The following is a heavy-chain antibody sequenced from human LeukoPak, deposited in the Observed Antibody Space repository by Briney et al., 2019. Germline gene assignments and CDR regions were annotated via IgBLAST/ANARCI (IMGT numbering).Heavy chain of an antibody. V-gene: IGHV3-7*01. J-gene: IGHJ6*04. CDR2: IKEDGSEK. D-gene: IGHD2-15*01. CDR1: GFIFTSFW. Sequence: PGGSLRLSCEASGFIFTSFWMSWVRQAPGKGLEWVANIKEDGSEKYYVDSVKGRFIISRDDAKRSVHLQMNSLRAEDSAVYYCARHRFGGMDVWGKGTSVTVSS. CDR3: ARHRFGGMDV.